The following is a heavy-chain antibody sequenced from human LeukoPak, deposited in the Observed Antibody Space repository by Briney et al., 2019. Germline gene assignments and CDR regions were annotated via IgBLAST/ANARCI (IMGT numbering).Heavy chain of an antibody. J-gene: IGHJ4*02. CDR3: ASQLYSSGCPGDY. D-gene: IGHD6-19*01. Sequence: GGSLRLSCAASGSTFSSYWMHWVRQAPGKGLVWVSRINSDGSSTSYADSVKGRFTISRDNAKNTLYLQMNSLRAEDTAVYYCASQLYSSGCPGDYWGQGTLVTVSS. CDR1: GSTFSSYW. V-gene: IGHV3-74*01. CDR2: INSDGSST.